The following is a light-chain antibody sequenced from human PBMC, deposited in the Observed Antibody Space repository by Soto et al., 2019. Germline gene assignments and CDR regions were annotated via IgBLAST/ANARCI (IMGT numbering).Light chain of an antibody. CDR3: QQYSTSFT. Sequence: IVLTQSPGTLSLSPGDRATLSCGASQSVAGNYLAWYQQKPGQAPRLLIYGATTRASGIPDGFSGSGSGTDFTLTISRLEPEDCAVYYCQQYSTSFTFGPGTTVDI. CDR2: GAT. CDR1: QSVAGNY. J-gene: IGKJ3*01. V-gene: IGKV3-20*01.